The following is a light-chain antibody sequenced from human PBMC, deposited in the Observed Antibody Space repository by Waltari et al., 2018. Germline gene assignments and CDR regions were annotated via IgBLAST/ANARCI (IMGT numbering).Light chain of an antibody. V-gene: IGKV1-9*01. CDR1: QDIITY. J-gene: IGKJ2*02. CDR3: QQLKSYPRT. Sequence: DIQLTQSPSFLSASVGDRVTITCRASQDIITYLAWYQQQPGKAPKVLIYAASTLQSGVPSRFSGSESGTEFTLTISSLQPEDVATYYCQQLKSYPRTFGQGTKLEIK. CDR2: AAS.